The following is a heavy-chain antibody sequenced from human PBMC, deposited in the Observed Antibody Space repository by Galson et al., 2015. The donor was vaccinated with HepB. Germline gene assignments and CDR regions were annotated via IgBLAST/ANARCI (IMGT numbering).Heavy chain of an antibody. CDR1: GYSISSSNW. Sequence: ETLSLTCAVSGYSISSSNWWGWIRQPPGKGLEWIGYIYYTGSTYYNPSLKSRVTMSVDTSKNQFSLKLTSVTAVDTAVYYCASQSGYLGYWGQGTLVTVSS. J-gene: IGHJ4*02. CDR3: ASQSGYLGY. CDR2: IYYTGST. V-gene: IGHV4-28*01. D-gene: IGHD3-3*01.